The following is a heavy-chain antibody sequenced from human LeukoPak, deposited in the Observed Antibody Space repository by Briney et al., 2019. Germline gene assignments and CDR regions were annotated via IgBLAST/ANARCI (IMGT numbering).Heavy chain of an antibody. CDR3: ASLGITMVRGVFDY. D-gene: IGHD3-10*01. Sequence: NPSETLSLTCTVSGGSIGSYYWSWIRQPPGKGLEWIGYIYYSGSTNYNPSLKSRVTISVDTSKNQFSLKLSSVTAADTAVYYCASLGITMVRGVFDYWGQGTLVTVSS. CDR2: IYYSGST. J-gene: IGHJ4*02. CDR1: GGSIGSYY. V-gene: IGHV4-59*08.